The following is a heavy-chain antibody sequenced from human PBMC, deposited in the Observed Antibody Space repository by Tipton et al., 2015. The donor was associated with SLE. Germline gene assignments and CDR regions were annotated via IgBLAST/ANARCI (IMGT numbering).Heavy chain of an antibody. CDR1: GYTFTDYN. CDR2: MNPTHSNT. D-gene: IGHD2-15*01. Sequence: QVQLVQSGAEMKKPGASVKVSCKASGYTFTDYNINWVRQAAGQGLEWMGWMNPTHSNTGYVQKFQGRVTMTMDTSISTAYMELSDLTSEDTAVYYCVRDAVGWFDLWGQGTLVTVSS. V-gene: IGHV1-8*01. J-gene: IGHJ5*02. CDR3: VRDAVGWFDL.